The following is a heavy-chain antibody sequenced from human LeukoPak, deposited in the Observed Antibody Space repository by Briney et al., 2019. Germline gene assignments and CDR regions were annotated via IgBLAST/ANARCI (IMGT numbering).Heavy chain of an antibody. CDR1: GDSITTRTYY. CDR2: IYYSGST. CDR3: ARADLDY. Sequence: PSGTLSLTCSVSGDSITTRTYYWGWVRQSPGKGLEWIGYIYYSGSTNYNPSLKSRVTISVDTSKNQFSLKLSSVTAADTAVYYCARADLDYWGQGTLVTVSS. V-gene: IGHV4-61*05. J-gene: IGHJ4*02.